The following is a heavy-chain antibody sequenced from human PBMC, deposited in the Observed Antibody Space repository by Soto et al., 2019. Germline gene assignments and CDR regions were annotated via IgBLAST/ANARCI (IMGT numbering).Heavy chain of an antibody. J-gene: IGHJ4*02. CDR1: GGSISSYY. Sequence: SETLSLTCTVSGGSISSYYWSWIRQPPGKGLEWIGYIYYSGSTNYNPSLKSRVTISVDTSKNQFSLKLSSVTVADTAVYYCASQGIAVAGTFDYWGQGTLVTAPQ. CDR3: ASQGIAVAGTFDY. V-gene: IGHV4-59*08. CDR2: IYYSGST. D-gene: IGHD6-19*01.